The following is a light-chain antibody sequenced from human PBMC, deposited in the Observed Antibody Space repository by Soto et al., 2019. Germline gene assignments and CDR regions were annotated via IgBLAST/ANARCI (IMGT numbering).Light chain of an antibody. V-gene: IGKV3-15*01. CDR3: QQYNNWLYT. CDR1: QSVSSN. J-gene: IGKJ2*01. CDR2: GAS. Sequence: EIVMTQSPATLFVSPGERATLSCRASQSVSSNLAWYQQKPGQPPRLLIYGASTRATGIPARFSGSGSGTEFTLTISSLQSEDFAVYYCQQYNNWLYTFGQGTKLEIK.